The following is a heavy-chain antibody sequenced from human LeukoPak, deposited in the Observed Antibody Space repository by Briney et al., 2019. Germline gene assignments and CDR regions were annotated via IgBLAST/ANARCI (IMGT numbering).Heavy chain of an antibody. J-gene: IGHJ4*02. D-gene: IGHD6-19*01. V-gene: IGHV3-30*04. Sequence: GSLRLSCAASGFTFSSYAMHWVRQAPGKGLEWVAVISYDGSNKYYADSVKGRFTISRDNSKNTLYLQMNSLRAEDTAVYYCAKGSIAVAGTMDYWGQGTLVTVSS. CDR2: ISYDGSNK. CDR3: AKGSIAVAGTMDY. CDR1: GFTFSSYA.